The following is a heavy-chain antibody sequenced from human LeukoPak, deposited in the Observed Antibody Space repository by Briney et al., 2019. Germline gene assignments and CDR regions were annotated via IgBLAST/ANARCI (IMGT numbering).Heavy chain of an antibody. Sequence: GASVKVSCKASGYTFTAYGMHWVRQAPGQGLEYVGWINPKNAGTNSAQNFQGRVTMTWDTSVSTVYMELSRLRSDDTAVYYCAREEDCGTARCSNDHWGQGTLVTVSS. CDR3: AREEDCGTARCSNDH. V-gene: IGHV1-2*02. CDR1: GYTFTAYG. J-gene: IGHJ4*02. CDR2: INPKNAGT. D-gene: IGHD1-1*01.